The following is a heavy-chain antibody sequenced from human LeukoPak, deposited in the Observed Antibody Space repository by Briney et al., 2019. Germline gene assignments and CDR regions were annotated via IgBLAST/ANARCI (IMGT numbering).Heavy chain of an antibody. V-gene: IGHV4-31*03. CDR2: IYYSGST. J-gene: IGHJ4*02. D-gene: IGHD3-10*01. CDR3: ARAPSGWFGELVPYYFDY. Sequence: SQTLSLTCTVSGGSISSGGYYWSWIRQHPGKGLEWIGYIYYSGSTYYNPSLKSRVTISVDTSKNQFSLKLSSVTAADTAVYYCARAPSGWFGELVPYYFDYWGQGTLVTVSS. CDR1: GGSISSGGYY.